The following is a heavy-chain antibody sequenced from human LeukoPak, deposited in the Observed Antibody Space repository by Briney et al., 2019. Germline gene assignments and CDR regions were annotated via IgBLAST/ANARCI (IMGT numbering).Heavy chain of an antibody. CDR3: TKGAGGSYGAYYFDG. D-gene: IGHD1-26*01. CDR2: ISSSSRTI. CDR1: GFTFTSYR. J-gene: IGHJ4*02. Sequence: GGSLRLSCAASGFTFTSYRMNWVRQAPGKGLEWVAYISSSSRTIYYADSVKGRFTISRDNAKNSVNLQMNSLRVEDTAVYYCTKGAGGSYGAYYFDGWGQGTLVTVSS. V-gene: IGHV3-48*04.